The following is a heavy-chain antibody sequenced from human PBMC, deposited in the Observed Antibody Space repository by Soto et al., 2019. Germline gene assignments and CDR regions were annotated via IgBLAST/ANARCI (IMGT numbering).Heavy chain of an antibody. Sequence: GASVKVSCKASGYTFTSYGISWVRQAPGQGLEWMGGFDPEDGETIYAQKFQGRVTMTEDTSTDTAYMELSSLRSEDTAVYYCAATSGYYTGTIYYYYGMDVWGQGTTVTVSS. J-gene: IGHJ6*02. D-gene: IGHD3-3*01. CDR2: FDPEDGET. CDR1: GYTFTSYG. V-gene: IGHV1-24*01. CDR3: AATSGYYTGTIYYYYGMDV.